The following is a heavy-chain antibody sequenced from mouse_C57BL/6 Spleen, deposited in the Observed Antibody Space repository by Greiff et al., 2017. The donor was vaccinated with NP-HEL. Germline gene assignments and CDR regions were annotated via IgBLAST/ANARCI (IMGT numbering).Heavy chain of an antibody. CDR3: ARSGSSYWYFDV. CDR2: IYPRAGST. J-gene: IGHJ1*03. Sequence: QVQLQQSGPELVKPGASVKLSCKASGYTFTSYDINWVKQRPGQGLEWIGWIYPRAGSTKYNEKFKGKATLTVDKYNSTAYMELHGLTSEDSAVYFCARSGSSYWYFDVWGTGTTVTVSS. D-gene: IGHD1-1*01. V-gene: IGHV1-85*01. CDR1: GYTFTSYD.